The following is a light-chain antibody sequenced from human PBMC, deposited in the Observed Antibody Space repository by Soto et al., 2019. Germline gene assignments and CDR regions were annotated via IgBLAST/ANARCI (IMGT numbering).Light chain of an antibody. J-gene: IGLJ3*02. Sequence: QSVLTQPPSASGTPGQRVTMSCSGSSSNIVSYSVSWYLHLPGTAPKLLIYSDNQRPSGVPDRFSGSKSATSASLAIGGLRSEDEADYYCAAWDDSLSGWVFGGGIKLTVL. CDR2: SDN. V-gene: IGLV1-47*02. CDR1: SSNIVSYS. CDR3: AAWDDSLSGWV.